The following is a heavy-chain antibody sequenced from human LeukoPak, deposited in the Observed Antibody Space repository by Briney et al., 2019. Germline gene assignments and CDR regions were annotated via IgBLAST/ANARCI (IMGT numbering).Heavy chain of an antibody. J-gene: IGHJ6*02. V-gene: IGHV3-23*01. D-gene: IGHD6-19*01. CDR2: ISGSGGST. Sequence: GGSLRLSCAASGFTFSSYAMSWVRQAPGKGLEWVSAISGSGGSTYYADSVKGRLTISRDNSKNTLYLQMNSLRAEDTAVYYCAKLMAGSGPYYYYYCMDVWGQGTTVTVSS. CDR3: AKLMAGSGPYYYYYCMDV. CDR1: GFTFSSYA.